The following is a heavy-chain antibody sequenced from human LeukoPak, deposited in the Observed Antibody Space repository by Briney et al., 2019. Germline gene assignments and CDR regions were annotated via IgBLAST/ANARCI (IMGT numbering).Heavy chain of an antibody. J-gene: IGHJ4*02. Sequence: SETLSLTCTVSDDSIGTVLYYWEWIRQPAGKGLEWLGRLYGGGNINYSPSLKSRLTMSLDAAKKRFSLELRSVTAADTAVYFCARGGGCTSGSCYYYDSWGQGTLVTVSP. CDR2: LYGGGNI. V-gene: IGHV4-61*02. CDR1: DDSIGTVLYY. CDR3: ARGGGCTSGSCYYYDS. D-gene: IGHD1-26*01.